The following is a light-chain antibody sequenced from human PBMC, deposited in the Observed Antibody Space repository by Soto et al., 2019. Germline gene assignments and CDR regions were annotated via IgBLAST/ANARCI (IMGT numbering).Light chain of an antibody. CDR1: GSDVRGNKY. CDR2: DVS. V-gene: IGLV2-14*03. J-gene: IGLJ1*01. CDR3: SAFTGTTYV. Sequence: QSVLTQPASMSGSPGQSITISCTGTGSDVRGNKYVSWYQHYPGKAPKLMISDVSNRPSGVSDRFSGSKSGDTASLTISGLQAEDEADYNRSAFTGTTYVFGTGTKITVL.